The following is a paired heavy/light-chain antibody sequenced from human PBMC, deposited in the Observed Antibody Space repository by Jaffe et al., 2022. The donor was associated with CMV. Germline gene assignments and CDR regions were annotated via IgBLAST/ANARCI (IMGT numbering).Heavy chain of an antibody. J-gene: IGHJ6*02. CDR1: DYTFTSYG. V-gene: IGHV1-18*01. D-gene: IGHD1-7*01. CDR2: ISAYNGNT. Sequence: QVQLVQSGAEVRKPGASVKVSCKASDYTFTSYGISWVRQAPGQGLEWMGWISAYNGNTKYAQKLQGRVTMTTDTSTSTAYMELRSLTSDDTAAYYCARAPDNWDLNPSTGYYYGMDVWGQGTTVTVSS. CDR3: ARAPDNWDLNPSTGYYYGMDV.
Light chain of an antibody. CDR1: QGIRND. CDR2: AAS. Sequence: AIQMTQSPSSLSASVGDRVTITCRASQGIRNDLGWYQQKPGKAPRLLIYAASSLQNGVPPRFSGSGSGTDFILTISSLQPEDFATYYCLQDYNYPWTFGQGTKVEIK. CDR3: LQDYNYPWT. J-gene: IGKJ1*01. V-gene: IGKV1-6*01.